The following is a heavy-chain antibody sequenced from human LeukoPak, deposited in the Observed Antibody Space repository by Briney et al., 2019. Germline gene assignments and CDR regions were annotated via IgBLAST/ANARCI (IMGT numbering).Heavy chain of an antibody. D-gene: IGHD3-22*01. CDR3: ARGTYYYDSSGYPLFDY. CDR1: GYTFTSYY. V-gene: IGHV1-46*01. CDR2: INPSGGST. Sequence: ASVKVSCKASGYTFTSYYIHWVRQAPGQGPEWMGIINPSGGSTSYAQKFQGRVTMTRDTSTSTVYMELSSLRSEDTAVYYCARGTYYYDSSGYPLFDYWGQGTLVTVSS. J-gene: IGHJ4*02.